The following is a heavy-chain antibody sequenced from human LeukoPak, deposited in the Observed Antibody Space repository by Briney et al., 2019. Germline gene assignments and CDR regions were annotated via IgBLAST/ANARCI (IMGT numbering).Heavy chain of an antibody. D-gene: IGHD3-10*01. CDR3: AKEVGYYYGSGSYIEY. Sequence: GGSLRLSCAASGFTFSNYAMSWVRQAPGKGLEWVSVIIGSGSTYYADSVKGRFTISRDNSKNTVYLQMNSLRADDTAVYYCAKEVGYYYGSGSYIEYWGQGTLVTVSS. CDR1: GFTFSNYA. V-gene: IGHV3-23*01. CDR2: IIGSGST. J-gene: IGHJ4*02.